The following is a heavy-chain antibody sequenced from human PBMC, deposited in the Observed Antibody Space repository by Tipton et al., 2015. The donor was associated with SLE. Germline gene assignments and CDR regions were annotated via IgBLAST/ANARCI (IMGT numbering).Heavy chain of an antibody. D-gene: IGHD1-1*01. Sequence: GLVKPSQTLSLTCAIYGESFNGYFWTWIRQPPGKGLEWIAEIIHSGVTNYNPSLRSRVTISVDTSKNQFSLKLSAVTAADTAVYYCARVASTEVFDYWGQGTLVTVSS. CDR3: ARVASTEVFDY. J-gene: IGHJ4*02. CDR1: GESFNGYF. CDR2: IIHSGVT. V-gene: IGHV4-34*12.